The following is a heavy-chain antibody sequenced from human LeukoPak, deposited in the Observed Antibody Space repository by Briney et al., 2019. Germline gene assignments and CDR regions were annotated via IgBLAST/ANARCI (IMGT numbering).Heavy chain of an antibody. J-gene: IGHJ6*03. Sequence: GASVKVSCKASGYTFTSYDINWVRQATGQGLEWMGWMNPNSGNTGHPQKFQGRATMTRNTSISTAYLELSSLRSDDTAVYYCARGRGSYYVDYYYMDVWGKGTTVTISS. D-gene: IGHD1-26*01. CDR2: MNPNSGNT. V-gene: IGHV1-8*01. CDR1: GYTFTSYD. CDR3: ARGRGSYYVDYYYMDV.